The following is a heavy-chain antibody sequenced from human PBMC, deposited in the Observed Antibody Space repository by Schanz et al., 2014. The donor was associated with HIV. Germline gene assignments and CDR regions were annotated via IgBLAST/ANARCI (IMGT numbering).Heavy chain of an antibody. J-gene: IGHJ6*02. V-gene: IGHV3-30*18. D-gene: IGHD3-22*01. CDR1: GFTFNSYG. CDR3: AKDRNYYDDRYIGKGNYYYYYGMDV. Sequence: QVQLVESGGGVVQPGRSLRVSCAASGFTFNSYGMHWVRQAPGKGLEWVAVISYDGRNKYYADSVKGRFTISRDNSKNTLYLQLKSLRAEDRAVYYCAKDRNYYDDRYIGKGNYYYYYGMDVWGQGTTVTVSS. CDR2: ISYDGRNK.